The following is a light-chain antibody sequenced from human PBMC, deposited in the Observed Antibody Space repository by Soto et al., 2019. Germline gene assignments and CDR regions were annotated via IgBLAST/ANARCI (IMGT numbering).Light chain of an antibody. CDR2: GAS. CDR1: QSVSSN. CDR3: QQYNNWGT. J-gene: IGKJ1*01. V-gene: IGKV3-15*01. Sequence: EIVLTQSPATLSLSPGERATLSCRASQSVSSNLAWYQQKPGHSPRLLIYGASNRATGIPARFSGSGSGTEFTLTISSLQSEDFAVYYCQQYNNWGTFGQGTKVDIK.